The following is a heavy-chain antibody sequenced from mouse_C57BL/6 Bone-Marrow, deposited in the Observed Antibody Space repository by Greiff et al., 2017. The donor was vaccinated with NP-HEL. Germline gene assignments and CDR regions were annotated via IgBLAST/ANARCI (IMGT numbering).Heavy chain of an antibody. Sequence: QVQLQQSGPELVKPGASVKISCKASGYAFSSSWVNWVKQRPGKGLEWIGRIYPGDGDTNYNGKFKGKATLTADKSSSTAYMQLSSLTSEDSAVYFCARIYYYGSYFDYWGQGTTLTVSS. J-gene: IGHJ2*01. CDR1: GYAFSSSW. D-gene: IGHD1-1*01. CDR3: ARIYYYGSYFDY. V-gene: IGHV1-82*01. CDR2: IYPGDGDT.